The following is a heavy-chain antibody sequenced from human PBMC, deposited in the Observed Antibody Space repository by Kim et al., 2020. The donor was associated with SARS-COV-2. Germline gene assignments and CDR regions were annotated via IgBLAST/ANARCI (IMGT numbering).Heavy chain of an antibody. V-gene: IGHV4-31*01. CDR3: ARGPRGNVFDF. D-gene: IGHD5-12*01. CDR2: LNCSANT. J-gene: IGHJ4*01. Sequence: SETLSLTCTVSGGSISGCCCYWSCIRQRPGQGLDWDGYLNCSANTNSTLSLRGPVTVSVYTTKNQLSLNLSSVAAAATSLYSCARGPRGNVFDFW. CDR1: GGSISGCCCY.